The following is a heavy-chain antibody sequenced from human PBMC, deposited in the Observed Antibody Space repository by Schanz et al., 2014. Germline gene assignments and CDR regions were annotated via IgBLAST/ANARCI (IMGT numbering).Heavy chain of an antibody. CDR3: AKDPSHGDYDYYCDY. Sequence: EVQLLESGGGLVQPGGSLRLSCAASGFTFTTHSMTWVRQAPGKGLEWVSGISGSGGSTYYADSVKGRFTISRDNSKNTLYLQMNSLRAEDTAVYYCAKDPSHGDYDYYCDYWGQGTLVTVSA. CDR2: ISGSGGST. J-gene: IGHJ4*02. V-gene: IGHV3-23*01. D-gene: IGHD3-22*01. CDR1: GFTFTTHS.